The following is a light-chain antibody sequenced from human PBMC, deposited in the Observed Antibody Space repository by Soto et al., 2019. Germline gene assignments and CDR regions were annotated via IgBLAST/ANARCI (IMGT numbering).Light chain of an antibody. J-gene: IGLJ3*02. CDR3: GAWDSSLSAWL. V-gene: IGLV1-51*01. Sequence: QSVLTQPPSVSAAPGQKVTISCSGSSSNIGDNHVSLYQQFPGTAPKLLIYDNDNRPSGIPDRVSASKSGTSASLAITGLQPGDEADYYCGAWDSSLSAWLFGGGTKVTVL. CDR2: DND. CDR1: SSNIGDNH.